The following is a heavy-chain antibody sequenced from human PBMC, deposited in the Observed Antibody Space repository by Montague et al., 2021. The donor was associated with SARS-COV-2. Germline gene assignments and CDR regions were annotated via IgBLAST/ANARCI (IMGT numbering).Heavy chain of an antibody. D-gene: IGHD3-22*01. Sequence: SETLSLTCTVSGVSVKNYYWSWIRQPPGKGLEWIGYVHYSGSTNYNPSLKSRVTISVDTSKNQFSLKLTSVTAADTAVYYCARGRDGYYHRSALFDYWGQGTLVTVSS. CDR2: VHYSGST. CDR3: ARGRDGYYHRSALFDY. CDR1: GVSVKNYY. J-gene: IGHJ4*02. V-gene: IGHV4-59*02.